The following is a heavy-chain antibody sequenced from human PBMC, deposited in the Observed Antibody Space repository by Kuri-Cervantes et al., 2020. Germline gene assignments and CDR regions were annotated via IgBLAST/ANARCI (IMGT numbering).Heavy chain of an antibody. CDR2: INPSSGDK. V-gene: IGHV1-2*02. D-gene: IGHD3-10*01. Sequence: ASVNVSCKASGYTLTGNYIHWVRQAPGQGLEWMGWINPSSGDKNYAQKFQGRVTMTRDTSISTAYMELSSLRADDTAVYYCASRDQLYGEYGYWGQGTLVTVSS. CDR3: ASRDQLYGEYGY. CDR1: GYTLTGNY. J-gene: IGHJ4*02.